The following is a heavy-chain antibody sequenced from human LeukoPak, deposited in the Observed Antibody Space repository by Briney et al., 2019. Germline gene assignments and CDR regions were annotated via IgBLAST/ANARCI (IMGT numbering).Heavy chain of an antibody. J-gene: IGHJ4*02. CDR1: GGSFSGYY. CDR2: INHTGNT. CDR3: ARQRFGEAFDY. V-gene: IGHV4-34*01. D-gene: IGHD3-10*01. Sequence: SETLSLTCAVYGGSFSGYYWSWIRQPPGKGLEWIGEINHTGNTNYNPSLKSRVTISVDTSKNQFSLKLSSVTAADTAVYYCARQRFGEAFDYWGQGTLDTVSS.